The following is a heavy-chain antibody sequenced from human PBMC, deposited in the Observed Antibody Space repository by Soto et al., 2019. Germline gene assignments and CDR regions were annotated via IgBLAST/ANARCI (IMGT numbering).Heavy chain of an antibody. J-gene: IGHJ4*02. CDR1: GYTFTSYG. D-gene: IGHD3-3*01. CDR3: ARGGGVLRFLEWPSIDY. Sequence: ASVKVSCKASGYTFTSYGISWVRQAPGQRLEWMGWISAYNGNTNYAQKLQGRVTMTTDTSTSTAYMELRSLRSDDTAVYYCARGGGVLRFLEWPSIDYWGQGTLVTVSS. CDR2: ISAYNGNT. V-gene: IGHV1-18*01.